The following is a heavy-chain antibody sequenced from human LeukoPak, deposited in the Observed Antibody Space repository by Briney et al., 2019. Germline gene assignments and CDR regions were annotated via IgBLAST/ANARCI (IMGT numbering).Heavy chain of an antibody. J-gene: IGHJ5*02. D-gene: IGHD2-8*01. V-gene: IGHV4-30-2*01. CDR3: ARDHRSVGVSWFDP. CDR1: GGSISSGGYS. CDR2: IYHSGST. Sequence: SETLSLTCAVSGGSISSGGYSWSWIRQPPGKGLEWLGYIYHSGSTYYNPSLKSRVTISVDRSKNQFSLKLSSVTAADTAVYYCARDHRSVGVSWFDPWGQGTLVTVSS.